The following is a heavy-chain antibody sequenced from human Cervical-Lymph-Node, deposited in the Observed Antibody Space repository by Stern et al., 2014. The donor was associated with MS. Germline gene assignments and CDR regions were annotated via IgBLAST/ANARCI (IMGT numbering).Heavy chain of an antibody. Sequence: VQESGAEVKKPGASVKVSCKASGYTFTSYDINWVRQATGQGLEWMGWMNPNSGNTGYAQKFQGRVTMTRNTSISTAYMELSSLRSEDTAVYYCARGKEGYNWNDYWGQGTLVTVSS. J-gene: IGHJ4*02. CDR2: MNPNSGNT. CDR3: ARGKEGYNWNDY. CDR1: GYTFTSYD. V-gene: IGHV1-8*01. D-gene: IGHD1-1*01.